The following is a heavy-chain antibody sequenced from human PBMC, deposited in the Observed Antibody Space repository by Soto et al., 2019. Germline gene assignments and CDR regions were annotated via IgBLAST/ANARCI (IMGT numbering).Heavy chain of an antibody. CDR2: ISGSGGST. Sequence: GGSLRLSCAASGFTFSSYAMSWVRQAPGKGLEWVSAISGSGGSTYYADSVKGRFTISRDNSKNTLYLQMNSLRAEDTAVYYCAKSPPMVRGVITWFDPWGQGTLVTVSS. V-gene: IGHV3-23*01. CDR1: GFTFSSYA. D-gene: IGHD3-10*01. CDR3: AKSPPMVRGVITWFDP. J-gene: IGHJ5*02.